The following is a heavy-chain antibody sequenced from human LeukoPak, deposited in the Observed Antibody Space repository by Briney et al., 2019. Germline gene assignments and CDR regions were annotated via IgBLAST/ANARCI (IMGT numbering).Heavy chain of an antibody. CDR1: GYTFTGYY. Sequence: GASVKVSCKASGYTFTGYYMHWVRQAPGQGLEWMGWINPNSGGTNYAQKFQGRVTMTRDTSISTAYMELSRLRSDDTAVYYCARGTAYYDFWSGYYSTQNFDYWGQGTLVTVPS. D-gene: IGHD3-3*01. J-gene: IGHJ4*02. CDR3: ARGTAYYDFWSGYYSTQNFDY. CDR2: INPNSGGT. V-gene: IGHV1-2*02.